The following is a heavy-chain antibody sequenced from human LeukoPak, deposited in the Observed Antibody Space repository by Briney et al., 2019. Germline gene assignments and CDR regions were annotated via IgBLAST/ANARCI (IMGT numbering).Heavy chain of an antibody. D-gene: IGHD3-22*01. Sequence: GASVKVSCKSFGYTRTSYYMHWLRQAPGQGLRWMGIINPSGGSTSSAQKFQGRVTMTRDTSTSTVYMELSSLRSEDTAVYYCAREGGKGDSSGYYRNWFDPWGQGTLVTVSS. CDR3: AREGGKGDSSGYYRNWFDP. CDR1: GYTRTSYY. CDR2: INPSGGST. J-gene: IGHJ5*02. V-gene: IGHV1-46*01.